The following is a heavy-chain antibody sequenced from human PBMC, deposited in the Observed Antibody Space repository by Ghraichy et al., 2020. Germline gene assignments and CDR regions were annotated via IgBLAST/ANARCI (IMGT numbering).Heavy chain of an antibody. CDR3: ASVVVAATGWFDP. D-gene: IGHD2-15*01. Sequence: SVKVSCKASGGTFSSYAISWVRQAPGQGLECMGGIIPIFGTANYAQKFQGRVTITADKSTSTAYMELSSLRSEDTAVYYCASVVVAATGWFDPWGQGTLVTVSS. J-gene: IGHJ5*02. CDR1: GGTFSSYA. V-gene: IGHV1-69*06. CDR2: IIPIFGTA.